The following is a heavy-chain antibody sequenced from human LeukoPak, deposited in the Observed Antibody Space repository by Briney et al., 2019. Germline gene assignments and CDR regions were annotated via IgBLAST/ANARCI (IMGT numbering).Heavy chain of an antibody. CDR3: ARGTTNYDFWSGYNYFDY. CDR1: GGSISSSSYY. CDR2: IYHSGST. V-gene: IGHV4-39*07. D-gene: IGHD3-3*01. J-gene: IGHJ4*02. Sequence: SETLSLTCTVSGGSISSSSYYWGWIRQPPGKGLEWIGSIYHSGSTYHNPSLRSRVTISVDTSKNQFSLKLSSVTAADTAVYYCARGTTNYDFWSGYNYFDYWGQGTLATVSS.